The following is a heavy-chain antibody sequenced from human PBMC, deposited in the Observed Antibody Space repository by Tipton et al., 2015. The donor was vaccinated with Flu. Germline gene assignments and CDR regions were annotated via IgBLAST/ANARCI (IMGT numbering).Heavy chain of an antibody. CDR1: GFTFSTYA. CDR2: LGKDGRYI. D-gene: IGHD1-26*01. Sequence: SLRLSCAASGFTFSTYAMSWVRQGPGKGLEWVSALGKDGRYIYYADSVKGRFTISRDNSKNTLYLQMNSLRAEDTAVYYCARDWESGDGGPDYWGQGTLVTVSS. J-gene: IGHJ4*02. CDR3: ARDWESGDGGPDY. V-gene: IGHV3-23*01.